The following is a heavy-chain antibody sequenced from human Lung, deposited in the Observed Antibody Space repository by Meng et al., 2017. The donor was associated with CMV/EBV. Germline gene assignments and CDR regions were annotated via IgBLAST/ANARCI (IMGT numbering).Heavy chain of an antibody. V-gene: IGHV3-11*01. J-gene: IGHJ6*02. CDR3: ARCNYGMDV. CDR2: IHASGSTI. CDR1: GFSFSDYY. Sequence: LRLSCAASGFSFSDYYMSWIRQAPGKGLEWVSYIHASGSTIYYADSVKGRFTISRDNAKNSLYLQMKSLRAEDTAVYYCARCNYGMDVWGQGTTVTVSS.